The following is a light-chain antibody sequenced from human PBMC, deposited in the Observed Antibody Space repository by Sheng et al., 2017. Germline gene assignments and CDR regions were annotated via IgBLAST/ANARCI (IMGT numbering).Light chain of an antibody. CDR2: DTS. V-gene: IGKV3-11*01. CDR3: QQRYTWPT. Sequence: EIVLTQSPGTLSLSPGERATLSCRASQSVRDSHLAWYQQKPGHTPRLLIHDTSKRATGVPARFSGGGFGTDFSLTISNLQPEDFAVYYCQQRYTWPTFGPGTKVDV. J-gene: IGKJ3*01. CDR1: QSVRDSH.